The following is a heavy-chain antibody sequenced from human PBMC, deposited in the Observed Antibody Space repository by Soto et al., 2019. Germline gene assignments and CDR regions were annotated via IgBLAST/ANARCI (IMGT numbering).Heavy chain of an antibody. D-gene: IGHD4-17*01. CDR1: GGTFSSYA. J-gene: IGHJ4*02. V-gene: IGHV1-69*13. CDR2: VIPIFGTA. Sequence: SVKVSCKASGGTFSSYAISWVRQAPGQGLEWMGGVIPIFGTANYAQKFQGRVTITADESTSTAYMELSSLRSEDTAVYYCARDDYGDYRFDYWGQGTLVTVSS. CDR3: ARDDYGDYRFDY.